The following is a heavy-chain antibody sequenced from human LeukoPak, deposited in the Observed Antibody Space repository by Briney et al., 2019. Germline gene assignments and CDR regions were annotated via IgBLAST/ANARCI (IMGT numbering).Heavy chain of an antibody. J-gene: IGHJ4*02. Sequence: GASVKVSCKASGYTFTGYYMHWVRQAPGQGLEWMGWINPNSGGTNYAQKFQGRVTMTRDTSISTAYMELSRLRSDDTAVYYCARPGQYGSGSYRYFDYWGQGTLVTVSP. V-gene: IGHV1-2*02. CDR2: INPNSGGT. CDR3: ARPGQYGSGSYRYFDY. CDR1: GYTFTGYY. D-gene: IGHD3-10*01.